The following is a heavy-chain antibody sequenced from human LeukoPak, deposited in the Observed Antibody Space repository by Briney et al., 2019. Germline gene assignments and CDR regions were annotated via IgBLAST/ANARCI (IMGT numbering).Heavy chain of an antibody. D-gene: IGHD3-10*01. Sequence: ASVKVSCKASGYTFTGYYMHWVRQAPGQGLEWMGWINPNSGGTNYAQKFQGRVTMTRDTSISTAYMELSRLRSDDTAVYYCARDLPLDYYGSGSYDYWGQGTLVTVSS. V-gene: IGHV1-2*02. CDR3: ARDLPLDYYGSGSYDY. J-gene: IGHJ4*02. CDR1: GYTFTGYY. CDR2: INPNSGGT.